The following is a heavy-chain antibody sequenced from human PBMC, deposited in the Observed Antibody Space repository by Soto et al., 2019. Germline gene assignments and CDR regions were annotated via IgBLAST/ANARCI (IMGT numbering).Heavy chain of an antibody. D-gene: IGHD4-17*01. J-gene: IGHJ6*02. CDR1: GGSISSGGYY. Sequence: SETLSLTCTVSGGSISSGGYYWSWIRQHPGKGLEWIGYIYYSGSTYYNPSLKSRVTISVDTSKNQFSLKLSSVTAADTAVYYCARDHGDYVSYYYYYGMDVWGQGTTVTVSS. V-gene: IGHV4-31*03. CDR2: IYYSGST. CDR3: ARDHGDYVSYYYYYGMDV.